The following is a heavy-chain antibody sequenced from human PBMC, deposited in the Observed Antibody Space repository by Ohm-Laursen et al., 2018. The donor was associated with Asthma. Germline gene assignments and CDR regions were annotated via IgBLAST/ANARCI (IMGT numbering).Heavy chain of an antibody. CDR1: EFTFSLYS. V-gene: IGHV3-48*04. D-gene: IGHD4-17*01. CDR2: ISSSSSTI. J-gene: IGHJ4*02. Sequence: GSLRLSCAASEFTFSLYSMNWVRQAPGKGLEWVSYISSSSSTIYYADSVKGRFTISRDSAKNTLYLQMNSLRAEDTAVYYCTRGGHYGSYFDYWGQGTLVTVSS. CDR3: TRGGHYGSYFDY.